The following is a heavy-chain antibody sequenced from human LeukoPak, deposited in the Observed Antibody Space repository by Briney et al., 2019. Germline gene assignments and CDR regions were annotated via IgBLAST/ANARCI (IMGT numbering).Heavy chain of an antibody. CDR2: IYPGDSDT. CDR3: ARPFRDSSDYYSYYFDY. CDR1: GYRFTTYW. D-gene: IGHD3-22*01. J-gene: IGHJ4*02. Sequence: GESLKISCKGSGYRFTTYWIGWVRQMPGRGLEWMGIIYPGDSDTRYSPSFQGQVTISADKSISTAYLQWSSLKASDTAMYYCARPFRDSSDYYSYYFDYWGQGTLVTVSS. V-gene: IGHV5-51*01.